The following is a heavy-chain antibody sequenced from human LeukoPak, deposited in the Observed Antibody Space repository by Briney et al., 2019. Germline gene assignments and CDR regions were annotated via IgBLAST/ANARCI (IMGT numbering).Heavy chain of an antibody. CDR1: GFTFSTYE. CDR2: IYYSGNT. Sequence: LRLSCAASGFTFSTYEMDWIRQHPGRGLEWIGYIYYSGNTYYSPSLKSRVTISVDTSKNQFSLQLSSVTAADTAVYYCARWTAVGGNYFSRFDYWGQGTLVSVSS. CDR3: ARWTAVGGNYFSRFDY. V-gene: IGHV4-31*02. J-gene: IGHJ4*02. D-gene: IGHD1-7*01.